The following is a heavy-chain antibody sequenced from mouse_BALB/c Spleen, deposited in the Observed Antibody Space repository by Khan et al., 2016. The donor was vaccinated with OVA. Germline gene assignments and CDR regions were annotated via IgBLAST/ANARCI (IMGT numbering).Heavy chain of an antibody. J-gene: IGHJ3*01. CDR3: ARDGAYYRNDGWFAY. Sequence: VQLQQSGAELARPGASVKMSCKASGNTFTSYTIHWIKQRPGQGLEWIGYINPSSGYTNYNQKFKDKATLTADKSSTTAYMQLSSLTSDDSAVYYCARDGAYYRNDGWFAYWGQGTLVTVSA. V-gene: IGHV1-4*01. CDR1: GNTFTSYT. CDR2: INPSSGYT. D-gene: IGHD2-14*01.